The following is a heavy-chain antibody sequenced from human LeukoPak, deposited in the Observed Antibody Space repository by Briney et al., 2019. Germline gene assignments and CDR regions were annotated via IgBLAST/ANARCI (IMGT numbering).Heavy chain of an antibody. CDR2: ISYDGSNK. D-gene: IGHD3-22*01. Sequence: GGSLRLSCVASGFTFSSYAMHWVRQAPGKGLEWVAVISYDGSNKYYADSVKGRFTISRDNSKNTLYLQMNSLRAEDTAVYYCARGLDYYDSSGSYWGQGTLVTVSS. CDR3: ARGLDYYDSSGSY. V-gene: IGHV3-30*04. CDR1: GFTFSSYA. J-gene: IGHJ4*02.